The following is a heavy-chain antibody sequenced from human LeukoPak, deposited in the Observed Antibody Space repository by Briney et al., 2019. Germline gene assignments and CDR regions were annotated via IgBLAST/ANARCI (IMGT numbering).Heavy chain of an antibody. Sequence: ASVKVSCKAFGGTFSDYALNWVRQAPGQGLEWMGWISAYNGNTNYAQKLQGRVTMTTDTSTSTAYMELRSLRSDDTAVYYCARQRPGRNWFDPWGQGTLVTVSS. CDR3: ARQRPGRNWFDP. CDR1: GGTFSDYA. CDR2: ISAYNGNT. J-gene: IGHJ5*02. V-gene: IGHV1-18*01. D-gene: IGHD2-2*01.